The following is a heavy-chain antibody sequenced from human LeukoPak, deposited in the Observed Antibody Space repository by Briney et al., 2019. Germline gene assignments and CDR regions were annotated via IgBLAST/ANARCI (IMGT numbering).Heavy chain of an antibody. Sequence: PSETLSLTCAVYGGSFSGYYWSWIRQPPGKGLEWIGEINHSGSTNYNPSLKSRVTISVDTSKNQFSLKLSSVTAADTAVYYCASSGYSSGWYRSPLVYWGQGTLVTVSS. CDR3: ASSGYSSGWYRSPLVY. V-gene: IGHV4-34*01. CDR1: GGSFSGYY. CDR2: INHSGST. J-gene: IGHJ4*02. D-gene: IGHD6-19*01.